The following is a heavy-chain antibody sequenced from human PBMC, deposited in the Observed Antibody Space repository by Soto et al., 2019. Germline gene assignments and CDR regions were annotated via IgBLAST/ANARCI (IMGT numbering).Heavy chain of an antibody. D-gene: IGHD3-3*01. J-gene: IGHJ5*02. CDR3: ATLWSCSPDWFDP. V-gene: IGHV3-21*01. CDR2: ISSSSSYI. CDR1: GFTFSSYS. Sequence: EVQLVESGGGLVKPGGSLRLSCAASGFTFSSYSMNWVRQAPGKGLEWVSSISSSSSYIYYADSVKGRFTISRDNAKNSLHLQMNSLRAEDTAVYYCATLWSCSPDWFDPWGQGTLVTVSS.